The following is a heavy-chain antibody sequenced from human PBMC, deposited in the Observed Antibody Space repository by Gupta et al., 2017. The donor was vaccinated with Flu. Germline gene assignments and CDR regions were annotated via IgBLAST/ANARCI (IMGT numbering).Heavy chain of an antibody. CDR3: ARGSPVAGKPLQH. CDR1: GGSFSGYY. V-gene: IGHV4-34*01. D-gene: IGHD6-19*01. CDR2: INHSGST. Sequence: QVQLQQWGAGLLKPSETLSLTCAVYGGSFSGYYWSWIRQPPGKGLEWIGEINHSGSTNYNPSLKSRVTISVDTSKNQFSLKLSSVTAADTAVYYCARGSPVAGKPLQHWGQGTLVTVSS. J-gene: IGHJ1*01.